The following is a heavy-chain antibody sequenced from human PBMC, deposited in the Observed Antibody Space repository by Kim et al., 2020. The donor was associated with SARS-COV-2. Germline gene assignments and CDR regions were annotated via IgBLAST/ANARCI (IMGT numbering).Heavy chain of an antibody. CDR3: ARSSTIFGPGNSAESYYYYYGMDV. Sequence: GGSLRLSCAASGFTFSSYDMHWVRQATGKGLEWVSAIGTAGDTYYPGSVKGRFTISRENAKNSLYLQMNSLRAGDTAVYYCARSSTIFGPGNSAESYYYYYGMDVWGQGTTVTVSS. V-gene: IGHV3-13*01. CDR1: GFTFSSYD. J-gene: IGHJ6*02. CDR2: IGTAGDT. D-gene: IGHD3-3*01.